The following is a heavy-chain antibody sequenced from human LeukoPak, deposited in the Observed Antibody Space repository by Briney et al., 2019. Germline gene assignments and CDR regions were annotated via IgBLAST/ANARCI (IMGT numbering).Heavy chain of an antibody. CDR3: AREYYSGSGSYTNGMDV. D-gene: IGHD3-10*01. CDR2: ISSSSSYI. J-gene: IGHJ6*02. CDR1: GFTFSSYS. Sequence: KTGGSLRLSCAASGFTFSSYSMNWVRQAPGKGLEWVSSISSSSSYIYYADSVKGRFTISRDNAKNSLYLQMNSLRAEDTAVYYCAREYYSGSGSYTNGMDVWGQGTTVTVSS. V-gene: IGHV3-21*01.